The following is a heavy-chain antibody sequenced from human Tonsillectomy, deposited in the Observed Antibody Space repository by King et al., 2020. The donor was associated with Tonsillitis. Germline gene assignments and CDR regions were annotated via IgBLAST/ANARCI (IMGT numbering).Heavy chain of an antibody. CDR3: ATTGVGAYCGDDFYVRD. Sequence: VQLVESGGGLVQPGGSLRLSCAASGFTFRTYAMSWVRQAPGKGLEWVSFIYTVGSNTYYADSVKGRFTISRDNSKNTLYLQMNSLRADDTAVYYCATTGVGAYCGDDFYVRDWGQGTLVTVSS. V-gene: IGHV3-23*03. J-gene: IGHJ4*02. CDR1: GFTFRTYA. D-gene: IGHD2-21*02. CDR2: IYTVGSNT.